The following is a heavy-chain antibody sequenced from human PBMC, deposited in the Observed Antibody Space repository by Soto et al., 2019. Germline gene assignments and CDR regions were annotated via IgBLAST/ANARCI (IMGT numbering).Heavy chain of an antibody. D-gene: IGHD3-22*01. CDR3: GGEDYYDSSGYLDY. V-gene: IGHV1-18*04. CDR2: ISAYNGNA. Sequence: ASLKFSCKSSGYTFTSYGISWVRQAPGQGLDWMGWISAYNGNANYSQKLHGRFTMTTAPSTGAPCMDLYGRRSDDPAVYYWGGEDYYDSSGYLDYWGQGTRVTVSS. J-gene: IGHJ4*02. CDR1: GYTFTSYG.